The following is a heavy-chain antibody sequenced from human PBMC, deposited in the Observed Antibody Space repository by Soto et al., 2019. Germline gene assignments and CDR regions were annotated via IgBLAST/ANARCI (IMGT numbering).Heavy chain of an antibody. D-gene: IGHD3-16*01. CDR2: IYSGGST. Sequence: GGSLRLSCAASGFTVSSNYMSWVRQAPGKGLDWVSVIYSGGSTYYADSVKGRFTISRDNSKNTLYLQMNSLRAEDTAVYYCARSYDYIWGSFDYWGQGTLVTVSS. CDR3: ARSYDYIWGSFDY. CDR1: GFTVSSNY. V-gene: IGHV3-66*01. J-gene: IGHJ4*02.